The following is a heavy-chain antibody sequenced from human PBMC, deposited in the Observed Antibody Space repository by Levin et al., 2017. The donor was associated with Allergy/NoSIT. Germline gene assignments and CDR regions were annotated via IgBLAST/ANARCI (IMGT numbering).Heavy chain of an antibody. Sequence: SETLSLTCTVSGGSISSYYWSWIRQPPGKGLEWIGYIYYSGSTNYNPSLKSRVTISVDTSKNQFSLKLSSVTAADTAVYYCARHVPVAYSSDWYVGYFDYWGQGTLVTVSS. V-gene: IGHV4-59*08. CDR1: GGSISSYY. D-gene: IGHD6-19*01. J-gene: IGHJ4*02. CDR3: ARHVPVAYSSDWYVGYFDY. CDR2: IYYSGST.